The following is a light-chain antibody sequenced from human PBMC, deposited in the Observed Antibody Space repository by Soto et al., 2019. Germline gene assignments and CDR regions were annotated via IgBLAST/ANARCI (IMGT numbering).Light chain of an antibody. Sequence: IPVTKSPSPLTASVGDRVTITCRAGQSISSWLAWYQQKPGKAPKLLIYDASSLESVVPSRFSGSGSGTEFTLTISSLQPDDIATYYSQQCHRYLAFGQGTKVDI. J-gene: IGKJ1*01. CDR2: DAS. CDR3: QQCHRYLA. CDR1: QSISSW. V-gene: IGKV1-5*01.